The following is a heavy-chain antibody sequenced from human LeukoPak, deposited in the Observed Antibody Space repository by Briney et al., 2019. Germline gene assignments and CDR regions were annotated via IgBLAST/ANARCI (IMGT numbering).Heavy chain of an antibody. V-gene: IGHV3-23*01. J-gene: IGHJ4*02. Sequence: PGGSLRLSCAASGFTFDDYGMTWVRQAPGKGLEWVSAISGSGGSTYYADSVKGRFTISRDNSKNTLYLQMNSLRAEDTAVYYCAKDRRYCSGSSCYKIDYWGQGTLVTVSS. CDR1: GFTFDDYG. CDR2: ISGSGGST. D-gene: IGHD2-15*01. CDR3: AKDRRYCSGSSCYKIDY.